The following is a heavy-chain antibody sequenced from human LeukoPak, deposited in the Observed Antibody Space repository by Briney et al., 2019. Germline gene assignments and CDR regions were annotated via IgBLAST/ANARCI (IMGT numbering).Heavy chain of an antibody. Sequence: GGSLRLSCAASGFTFSSYAMHWVRQAPGKGLEWVAVISYDGSNKYYADSVKGRFTISRDNSKNTLYLQMNSLRAEDTAVYYCASIEDIVVVPADYWGQGTLVTVSS. CDR2: ISYDGSNK. V-gene: IGHV3-30-3*01. J-gene: IGHJ4*02. CDR3: ASIEDIVVVPADY. CDR1: GFTFSSYA. D-gene: IGHD2-2*01.